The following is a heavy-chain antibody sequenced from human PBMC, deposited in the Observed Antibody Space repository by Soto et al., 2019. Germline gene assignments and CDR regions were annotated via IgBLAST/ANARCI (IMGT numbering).Heavy chain of an antibody. J-gene: IGHJ4*02. V-gene: IGHV1-18*01. CDR3: ARRVGYSGYDQDFDE. CDR1: GYTFTSYG. D-gene: IGHD5-12*01. Sequence: ASVKVSCKASGYTFTSYGISWVRQAPGQGLEWMGWISAYNGNTNYAQKLQGRVTMTTDTSTSTAYMELRSLRSDDTAVYYCARRVGYSGYDQDFDEWGQGTLVTVSS. CDR2: ISAYNGNT.